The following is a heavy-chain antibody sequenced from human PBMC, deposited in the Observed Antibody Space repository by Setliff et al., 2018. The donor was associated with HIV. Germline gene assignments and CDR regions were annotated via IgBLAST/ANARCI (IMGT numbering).Heavy chain of an antibody. CDR1: GASIGSGHSY. J-gene: IGHJ5*02. D-gene: IGHD3-3*01. V-gene: IGHV4-31*03. CDR2: IYYNGSS. Sequence: PSETLSLTCTVSGASIGSGHSYWSWIRQHPGKGLEWIGNIYYNGSSYHNPSLKSRVTISVDTSKNQFSLNLRSVTAADTAVYYCASWGRARRANYNFWSGSSWFGPRGQGILVTVSS. CDR3: ASWGRARRANYNFWSGSSWFGP.